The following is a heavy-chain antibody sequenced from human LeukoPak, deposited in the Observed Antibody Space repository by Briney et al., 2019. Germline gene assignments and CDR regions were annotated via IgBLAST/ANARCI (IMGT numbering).Heavy chain of an antibody. CDR2: ISYDGSTK. Sequence: GGSLRLSCAASGFTFSNYGMHWVRQAPGKGLEWVAAISYDGSTKYYADSVKGRFTSSRDNSKNTLYPQMNSLRPEGTAVYYCAKDSSVWVVGAISFFDYWGQGTLVTVSS. V-gene: IGHV3-30*18. J-gene: IGHJ4*02. CDR1: GFTFSNYG. D-gene: IGHD1-26*01. CDR3: AKDSSVWVVGAISFFDY.